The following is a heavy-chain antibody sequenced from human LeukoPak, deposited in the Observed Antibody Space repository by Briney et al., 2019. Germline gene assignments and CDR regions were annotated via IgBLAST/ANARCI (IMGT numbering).Heavy chain of an antibody. CDR3: AREGTGFFDY. CDR2: IYYGGTT. D-gene: IGHD1-14*01. V-gene: IGHV4-39*02. J-gene: IGHJ4*02. Sequence: PSETLSLTCTVSGGSISSSSYYWGWIRQPPGKGLEWILSIYYGGTTYYNPSLKSRVTKSVDTSKNQFSLNLYSVTAANTAVYCCAREGTGFFDYWGQGTLVTVSS. CDR1: GGSISSSSYY.